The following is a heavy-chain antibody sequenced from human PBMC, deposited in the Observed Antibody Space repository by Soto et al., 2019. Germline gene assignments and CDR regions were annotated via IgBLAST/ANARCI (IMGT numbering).Heavy chain of an antibody. CDR3: ARAPLTYFDWLHRDRNPLDY. J-gene: IGHJ4*02. D-gene: IGHD3-9*01. CDR1: GYTFTSYG. V-gene: IGHV1-18*01. CDR2: ISAYNGNT. Sequence: GASVKVSCKASGYTFTSYGISWVRQAPGQGLEWMGWISAYNGNTNYAQRLQGRVTMTTDTSTSTAYMELRSLRSDDTAVYYCARAPLTYFDWLHRDRNPLDYWGQGTLVTVSS.